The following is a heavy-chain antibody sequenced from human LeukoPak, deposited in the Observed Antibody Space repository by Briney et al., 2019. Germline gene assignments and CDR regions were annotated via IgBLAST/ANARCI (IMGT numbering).Heavy chain of an antibody. CDR3: ARVNSLGDSSGPVDY. J-gene: IGHJ4*02. D-gene: IGHD6-25*01. CDR2: IYPGDSDT. Sequence: GESLKISCKGSGYSFTSYWIGWVRQMPGKGLEWMGIIYPGDSDTRYSPSFQGQVTISADKSISTAYLQWSSLKASDTAMYYCARVNSLGDSSGPVDYWGQGTLVTASS. V-gene: IGHV5-51*01. CDR1: GYSFTSYW.